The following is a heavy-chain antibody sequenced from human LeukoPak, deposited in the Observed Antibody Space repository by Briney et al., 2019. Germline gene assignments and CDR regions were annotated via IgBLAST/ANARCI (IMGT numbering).Heavy chain of an antibody. Sequence: PGGSLRLSCAASGFTFSSYGMHWVRQAPGKGLEWVAVISYDGSNKYYADSVKGRFTISRDNSKNTLYLQMNSLRAEDTAVYYCAKSMTMPWFGDPIKGPNDYWGQGTLVTVSS. D-gene: IGHD3-10*01. V-gene: IGHV3-30*18. CDR2: ISYDGSNK. CDR1: GFTFSSYG. CDR3: AKSMTMPWFGDPIKGPNDY. J-gene: IGHJ4*02.